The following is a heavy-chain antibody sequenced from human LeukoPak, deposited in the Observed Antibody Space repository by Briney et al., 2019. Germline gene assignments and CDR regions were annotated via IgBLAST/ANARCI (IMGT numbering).Heavy chain of an antibody. CDR2: ISGSGGST. V-gene: IGHV3-23*01. J-gene: IGHJ4*02. D-gene: IGHD2-15*01. Sequence: PEGTLRPSCAASGFTFSSYGMSWVRQAPGKGLEWVSAISGSGGSTYYADSVKGRFTISRDNSKNTLYLQMNSLRAEDTAVYYCAKDGRDCSGGSCARDYFDYWGQGTLVTVSS. CDR3: AKDGRDCSGGSCARDYFDY. CDR1: GFTFSSYG.